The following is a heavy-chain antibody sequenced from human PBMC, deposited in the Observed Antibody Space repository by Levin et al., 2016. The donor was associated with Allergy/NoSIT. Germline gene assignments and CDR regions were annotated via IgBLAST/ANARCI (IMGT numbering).Heavy chain of an antibody. J-gene: IGHJ4*02. CDR3: ARAVAGTLDY. V-gene: IGHV1-46*01. CDR2: INPSGGST. Sequence: WVRQAPGQGLEWMGVINPSGGSTSYAQKFQGRVTMTSDTSTTTVYMEVSSLRSEDTAVYYCARAVAGTLDYWGQGTLVTVSS. D-gene: IGHD6-19*01.